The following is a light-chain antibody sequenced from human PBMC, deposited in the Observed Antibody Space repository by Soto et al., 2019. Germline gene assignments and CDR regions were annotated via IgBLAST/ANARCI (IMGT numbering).Light chain of an antibody. CDR1: QSVSSY. Sequence: EIVLTQSPATLSLSPGERATLSCRASQSVSSYLAWYQQKPGQAPRLLIYDASSRATGIPDRFSGSGSGTEFTLTISRLEPEDFAVYYCQQYGSSPGTFGQGTKLEIK. V-gene: IGKV3-20*01. CDR3: QQYGSSPGT. CDR2: DAS. J-gene: IGKJ2*02.